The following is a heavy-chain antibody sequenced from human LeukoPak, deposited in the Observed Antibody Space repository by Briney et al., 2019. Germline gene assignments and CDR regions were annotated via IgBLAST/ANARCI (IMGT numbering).Heavy chain of an antibody. CDR3: ARASDDFGDYGFDY. J-gene: IGHJ4*02. V-gene: IGHV4-4*07. D-gene: IGHD4-17*01. CDR1: GGSISNYY. Sequence: SETLSLTCTVSGGSISNYYWNWIRQPAGKGLEWIGRIYTSGSTNYNPSLKSRLTMPLDTSKNQLSLRLSSVTAADTAVYYCARASDDFGDYGFDYWGQGTLVTVSS. CDR2: IYTSGST.